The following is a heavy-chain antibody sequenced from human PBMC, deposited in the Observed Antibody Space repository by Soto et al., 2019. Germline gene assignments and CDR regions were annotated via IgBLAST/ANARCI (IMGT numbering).Heavy chain of an antibody. V-gene: IGHV5-51*01. Sequence: GESLKSSCKGSGYSFTRYWIGWVRQMPGKGLEWMGIIYPGDSDTRYSPSFQGQVTISADKSISTAYLQWSSLKASDTAMYYCASPPRGYCSGGSCYYMDVWGKGTTVTVSS. D-gene: IGHD2-15*01. CDR1: GYSFTRYW. CDR2: IYPGDSDT. CDR3: ASPPRGYCSGGSCYYMDV. J-gene: IGHJ6*03.